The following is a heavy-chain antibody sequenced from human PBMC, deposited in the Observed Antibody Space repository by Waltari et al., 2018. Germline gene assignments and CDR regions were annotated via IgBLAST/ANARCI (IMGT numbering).Heavy chain of an antibody. Sequence: EVQLVESGGGLVKPVGSLRLSCAASGFTFSSYSMNWVRQAPGKGLEWVSSISSSSSYIYYADSVKGRFTISRDNAKNSLYLQMNSLRAEDTAVYYCARDRGYSYGLPYYWGQGTLVTVSS. CDR2: ISSSSSYI. V-gene: IGHV3-21*01. CDR1: GFTFSSYS. J-gene: IGHJ4*02. D-gene: IGHD5-18*01. CDR3: ARDRGYSYGLPYY.